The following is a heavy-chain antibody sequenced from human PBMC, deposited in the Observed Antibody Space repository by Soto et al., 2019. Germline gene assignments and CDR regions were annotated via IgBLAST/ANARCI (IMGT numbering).Heavy chain of an antibody. D-gene: IGHD6-13*01. CDR1: GYTFTSYY. Sequence: ASVKVSCKASGYTFTSYYMHLVRQAPGQGLEWMGIINPSGGSTSYAQKFQGRVTMTRDTSTSTVYMELSSLRSEDTAVYYCARDGDGIAAAGMSVYFDYWGQGTLVTVSS. CDR2: INPSGGST. CDR3: ARDGDGIAAAGMSVYFDY. J-gene: IGHJ4*02. V-gene: IGHV1-46*03.